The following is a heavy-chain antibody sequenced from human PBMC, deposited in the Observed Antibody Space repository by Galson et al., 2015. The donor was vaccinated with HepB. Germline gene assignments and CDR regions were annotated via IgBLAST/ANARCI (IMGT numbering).Heavy chain of an antibody. CDR1: GFTFSDYY. J-gene: IGHJ2*01. V-gene: IGHV3-11*01. CDR2: ISSSGSTI. D-gene: IGHD3-22*01. CDR3: ARVLRYYYDSSGYSSNERSCDL. Sequence: SLRLSCAASGFTFSDYYMRWIRQAPGKGLEWVSYISSSGSTIYYADSVKGRFTISRDNAKNSLYLQMNSLRAEDTAVYYCARVLRYYYDSSGYSSNERSCDLCGPGTLVTVSS.